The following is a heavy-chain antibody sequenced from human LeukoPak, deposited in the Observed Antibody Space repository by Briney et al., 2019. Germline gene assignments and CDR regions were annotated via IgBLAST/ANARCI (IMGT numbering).Heavy chain of an antibody. J-gene: IGHJ3*02. CDR2: IHYSGRT. D-gene: IGHD6-6*01. CDR3: ARLDYSRSPGAFVI. Sequence: SETLSLTCTVSGGSISSHYWSWVRQPPGKGLEWVWSIHYSGRTKYNPSLTSPVTISANTSKNQFYLKLSFVTAADTAVYYCARLDYSRSPGAFVIWGQGTMVTVSS. V-gene: IGHV4-59*11. CDR1: GGSISSHY.